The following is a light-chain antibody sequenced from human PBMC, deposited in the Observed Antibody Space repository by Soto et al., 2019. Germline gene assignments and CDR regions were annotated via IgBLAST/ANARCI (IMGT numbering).Light chain of an antibody. CDR1: SSNIGSNT. V-gene: IGLV1-44*01. CDR2: SND. CDR3: AAWDGSLNGWV. Sequence: QSVLTRAPSASGTPGQRVTISCSGSSSNIGSNTVSWYQQVPGTAPKLLIYSNDQRPSGVPDRFSGSKSGTSASLAIGGLQSEDEADYYCAAWDGSLNGWVFGGGTQLTVL. J-gene: IGLJ2*01.